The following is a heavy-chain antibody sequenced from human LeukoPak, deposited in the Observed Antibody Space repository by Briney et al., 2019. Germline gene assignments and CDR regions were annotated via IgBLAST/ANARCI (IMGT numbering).Heavy chain of an antibody. Sequence: GESLKISCKGSEYSFTNYWIGWVRQMPGKGLEWMGIIYPGDSDTRYSPSFQGQVTISADKSISTAYLQWSSLKASDTAMYFCATSAGSYSKSFQHWGQGTLVPVSS. V-gene: IGHV5-51*01. CDR3: ATSAGSYSKSFQH. CDR1: EYSFTNYW. D-gene: IGHD3-10*01. CDR2: IYPGDSDT. J-gene: IGHJ1*01.